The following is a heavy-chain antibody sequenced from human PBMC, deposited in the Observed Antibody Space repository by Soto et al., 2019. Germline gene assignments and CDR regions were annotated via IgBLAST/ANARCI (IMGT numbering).Heavy chain of an antibody. CDR2: INAGKGDT. Sequence: ASVKVSCKASGYTFNSYGIHWVRQAPGQRLEWMGWINAGKGDTKYSQKFQGRFTISRDNARNSFYLQMNSLRADDTAVYYCARGDYYDSSGPFSDAFDIWGRGTMVTVSS. D-gene: IGHD3-22*01. J-gene: IGHJ3*02. CDR3: ARGDYYDSSGPFSDAFDI. CDR1: GYTFNSYG. V-gene: IGHV1-3*01.